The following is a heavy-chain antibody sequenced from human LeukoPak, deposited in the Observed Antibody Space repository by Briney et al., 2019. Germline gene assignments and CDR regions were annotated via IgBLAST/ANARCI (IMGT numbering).Heavy chain of an antibody. D-gene: IGHD2-2*01. J-gene: IGHJ4*02. CDR2: INHSGST. CDR3: ARTGVVPAAIRTYYFDY. CDR1: GASFSGYY. Sequence: AETLSLTCAVYGASFSGYYWSWIRQPPGKGLEWIGEINHSGSTNYNPSLKSRVTISVDTSKNQFSLKLSSVTAADTAVYYCARTGVVPAAIRTYYFDYWGQGTLVTVSS. V-gene: IGHV4-34*01.